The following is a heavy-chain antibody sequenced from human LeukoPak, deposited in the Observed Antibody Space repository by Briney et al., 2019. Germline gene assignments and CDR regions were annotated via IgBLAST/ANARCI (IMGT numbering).Heavy chain of an antibody. V-gene: IGHV3-23*01. J-gene: IGHJ6*03. CDR3: AKTRGGDYYYYYYMDV. Sequence: GGSLRLSCAASGFTFSSYAMSWVRQAPGKGLEWVSAISGSGGSTYYADSVKGRFTISRDNAKNSLYLQMNSLRAEDTAVYFCAKTRGGDYYYYYYMDVWGKGTTVTVSS. CDR2: ISGSGGST. CDR1: GFTFSSYA. D-gene: IGHD6-25*01.